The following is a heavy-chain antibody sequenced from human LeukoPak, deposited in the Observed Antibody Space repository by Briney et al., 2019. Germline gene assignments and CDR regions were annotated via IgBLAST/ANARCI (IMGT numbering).Heavy chain of an antibody. V-gene: IGHV1-69*05. CDR3: ARENYGDYAVDY. Sequence: ASVKVPCKASGGTFSSYAISWVRQAPGQGLEWMGRIIPIFGTANYAQKFQGRVTITTDESTSTAYMELSSLRSEDTAVYYCARENYGDYAVDYWGQGTLVTVSS. CDR2: IIPIFGTA. J-gene: IGHJ4*02. CDR1: GGTFSSYA. D-gene: IGHD4-17*01.